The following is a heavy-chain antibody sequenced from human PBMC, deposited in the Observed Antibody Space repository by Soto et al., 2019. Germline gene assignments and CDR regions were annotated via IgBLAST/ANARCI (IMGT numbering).Heavy chain of an antibody. V-gene: IGHV6-1*01. CDR3: AGTTSHQWYYMGV. J-gene: IGHJ6*03. Sequence: QVQLQESGPGLVKPSQTLSLTCAISGDSVSSNSAAWNWIRLSPSRGLEWLARTYYRSRWYNDYAVSLRSRITVNPDTSKNQFSLQLTSVTPEDTAVYYGAGTTSHQWYYMGVWGKGTTVTVSS. D-gene: IGHD1-7*01. CDR1: GDSVSSNSAA. CDR2: TYYRSRWYN.